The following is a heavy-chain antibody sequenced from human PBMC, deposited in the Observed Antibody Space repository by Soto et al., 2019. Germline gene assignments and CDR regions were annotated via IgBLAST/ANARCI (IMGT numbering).Heavy chain of an antibody. CDR2: ISGSGGST. V-gene: IGHV3-23*01. CDR1: GFTFSSYA. D-gene: IGHD3-3*01. Sequence: EVQLLESGGGLVQPGGSLRLSCAASGFTFSSYAMSWVRQAPGKGLEWVSAISGSGGSTYYADSVKGRFTISRDNSKNTLYLKMNSLRAEDTAVYYCAKEQGELRFFSHGMDVWGQGTTVTVSS. CDR3: AKEQGELRFFSHGMDV. J-gene: IGHJ6*02.